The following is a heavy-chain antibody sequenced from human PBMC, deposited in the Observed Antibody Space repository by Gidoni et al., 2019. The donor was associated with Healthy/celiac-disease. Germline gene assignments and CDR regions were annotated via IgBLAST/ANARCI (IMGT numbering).Heavy chain of an antibody. CDR2: IYSGGST. D-gene: IGHD4-4*01. CDR1: GFTGSSNY. CDR3: ARGPGPATVAPYYYYGMDV. V-gene: IGHV3-66*01. Sequence: EVQLVASGGGLVQPGGSLRLSCAASGFTGSSNYMSWGRQAPGKGLEWVSVIYSGGSTYYADSVKGRFTISRDNSKNTLYLQMNSLRAEDTAVYYCARGPGPATVAPYYYYGMDVWGQGTTVTVSS. J-gene: IGHJ6*02.